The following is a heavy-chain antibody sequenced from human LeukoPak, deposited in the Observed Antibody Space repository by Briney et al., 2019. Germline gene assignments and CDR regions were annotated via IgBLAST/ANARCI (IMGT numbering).Heavy chain of an antibody. CDR1: GFTFSSYS. J-gene: IGHJ4*02. Sequence: GGSLRLSCAASGFTFSSYSMNWVRQAPGKGLEWVSSISSSSSYIYYADSVKGRFTISRDNAKNSLYLQMISLRAEDTAVYYCARGPLAAAGDYWGQGTLVTVSS. CDR3: ARGPLAAAGDY. V-gene: IGHV3-21*01. D-gene: IGHD6-13*01. CDR2: ISSSSSYI.